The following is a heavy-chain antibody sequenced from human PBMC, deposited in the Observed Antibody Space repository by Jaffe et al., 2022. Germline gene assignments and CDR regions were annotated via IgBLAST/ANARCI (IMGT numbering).Heavy chain of an antibody. V-gene: IGHV3-73*02. J-gene: IGHJ4*02. D-gene: IGHD6-19*01. CDR2: IRSKANSYAT. Sequence: EVQLVESGGGLVQPGGSLKLSCAASGFTFSGSAMHWVRQASGKGLEWVGRIRSKANSYATAYAASVKGRFTISRDDSKNTAYLQMNSLKTEDTAVYYCTRLSVAVAGIKDYWGQGTLVTVSS. CDR1: GFTFSGSA. CDR3: TRLSVAVAGIKDY.